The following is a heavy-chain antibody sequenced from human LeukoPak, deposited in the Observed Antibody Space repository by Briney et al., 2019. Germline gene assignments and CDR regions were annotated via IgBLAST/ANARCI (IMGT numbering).Heavy chain of an antibody. CDR1: GFTFSSYA. V-gene: IGHV3-23*01. CDR3: AKDGAPYCSSTSCYSHTVKYFQH. CDR2: ISGSGGST. J-gene: IGHJ1*01. D-gene: IGHD2-2*01. Sequence: GGSLRLSCAASGFTFSSYAMSWVRQAPGKGLEWVSAISGSGGSTYYADSVNGRFTISRDNSKNTLYLQMNSLRAEDTAVYYCAKDGAPYCSSTSCYSHTVKYFQHWGQGTLVTVSS.